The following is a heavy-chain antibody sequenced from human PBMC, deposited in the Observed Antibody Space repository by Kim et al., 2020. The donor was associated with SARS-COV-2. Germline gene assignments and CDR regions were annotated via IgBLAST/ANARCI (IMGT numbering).Heavy chain of an antibody. CDR3: AKYHPASGWPTFYY. J-gene: IGHJ4*02. Sequence: YADSEKSRFSISRDISKDTVSLQMNSLRAQDTALYYCAKYHPASGWPTFYYWGQGTLVTVSS. D-gene: IGHD6-19*01. V-gene: IGHV3-23*05.